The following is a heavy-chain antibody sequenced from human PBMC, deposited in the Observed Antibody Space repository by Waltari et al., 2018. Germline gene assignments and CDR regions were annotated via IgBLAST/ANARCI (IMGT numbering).Heavy chain of an antibody. CDR3: ARAPYYYDLNL. CDR1: GCSISSYY. CDR2: IYTSGST. Sequence: QVQLQESGPGLVKPSETLSLTCTVSGCSISSYYWRRLRQPPGKGLEWIGYIYTSGSTNYNPSLKSRVTISVDTSKNQFSLKLSSVTAADTAVYYCARAPYYYDLNLWGQGTLVTVSS. J-gene: IGHJ5*02. V-gene: IGHV4-4*09. D-gene: IGHD3-22*01.